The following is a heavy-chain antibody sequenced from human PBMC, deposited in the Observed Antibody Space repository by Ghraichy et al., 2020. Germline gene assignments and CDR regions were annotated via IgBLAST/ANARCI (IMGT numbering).Heavy chain of an antibody. CDR1: GGSISSSSYY. V-gene: IGHV4-39*01. J-gene: IGHJ4*02. CDR3: ARRTSSYGPYFDY. D-gene: IGHD1-26*01. Sequence: ESLNISCTVSGGSISSSSYYWGWIRQPPGKGLEWIGSIYYSGSTYYNPSLKSRVTISVDTSKNQFSLKLSSVTAADTAVYYCARRTSSYGPYFDYWGQGTLVTVSS. CDR2: IYYSGST.